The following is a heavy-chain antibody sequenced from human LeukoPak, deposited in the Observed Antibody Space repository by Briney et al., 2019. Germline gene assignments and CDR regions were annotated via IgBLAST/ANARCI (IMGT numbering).Heavy chain of an antibody. CDR1: GYTLTGYY. Sequence: GASVKVSCKASGYTLTGYYMHWVRQAPGQGLEWMGWIDPNSGGTNYAQKFQGRVTMNRDTSITTAYMELSRMRSDDTAVYYCARAGYCSGGSCYALDYWGQGTLVTVSS. V-gene: IGHV1-2*02. CDR3: ARAGYCSGGSCYALDY. CDR2: IDPNSGGT. D-gene: IGHD2-15*01. J-gene: IGHJ4*02.